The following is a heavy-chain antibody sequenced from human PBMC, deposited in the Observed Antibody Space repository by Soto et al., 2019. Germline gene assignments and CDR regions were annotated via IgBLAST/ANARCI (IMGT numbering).Heavy chain of an antibody. CDR3: AKDRTSESPAPDS. D-gene: IGHD1-26*01. CDR1: KFTFSYYA. Sequence: HLGVSLRLSCAASKFTFSYYAMHWIRQAPGKGLEWVAVILAGGGKKYYAESVKGRFTISRDNSKNTLYLQVSSLRAEDTAVYYCAKDRTSESPAPDSWGQGTLVTVSS. V-gene: IGHV3-30-3*01. CDR2: ILAGGGKK. J-gene: IGHJ4*02.